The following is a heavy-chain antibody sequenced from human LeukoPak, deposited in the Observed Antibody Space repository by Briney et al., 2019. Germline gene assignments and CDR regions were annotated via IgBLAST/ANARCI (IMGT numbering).Heavy chain of an antibody. D-gene: IGHD2-15*01. Sequence: ASVKVSCKASGGTFSSYAISWVRQAPGQGLEWMGRIIPIFGTANYAQKFQGRVTITTDESTSTAYMELSSLRSEDTAVYYCARDGVAATLRYWGQGTLSPSPQ. CDR1: GGTFSSYA. J-gene: IGHJ4*02. CDR2: IIPIFGTA. CDR3: ARDGVAATLRY. V-gene: IGHV1-69*05.